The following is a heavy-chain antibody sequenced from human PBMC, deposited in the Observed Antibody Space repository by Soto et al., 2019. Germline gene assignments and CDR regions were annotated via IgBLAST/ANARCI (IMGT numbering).Heavy chain of an antibody. CDR2: IKQDGSEK. V-gene: IGHV3-7*01. CDR3: ARDLWNYPYDY. J-gene: IGHJ4*03. CDR1: GFTFSSYW. Sequence: GGSLRLSCAASGFTFSSYWMSWVRQAPGKGLEWVANIKQDGSEKYYVDSVKGRFTIPRDNAKNSLYLQMNSLRAEDTAVYYCARDLWNYPYDYWGQGTMVTVSS. D-gene: IGHD1-7*01.